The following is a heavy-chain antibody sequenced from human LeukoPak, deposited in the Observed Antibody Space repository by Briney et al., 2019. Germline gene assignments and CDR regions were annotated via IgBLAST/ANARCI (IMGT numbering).Heavy chain of an antibody. CDR1: GYTLTELS. Sequence: ASVKVSCKVSGYTLTELSMHWVRQAPGKGLEWMGGFDPEDGETTYAQKFQGRVTMTEDTSTDTAYMELSSLRSEDTAVYYCATGGGSSWANWFDPWGQGTLVTVSS. V-gene: IGHV1-24*01. J-gene: IGHJ5*02. D-gene: IGHD6-13*01. CDR3: ATGGGSSWANWFDP. CDR2: FDPEDGET.